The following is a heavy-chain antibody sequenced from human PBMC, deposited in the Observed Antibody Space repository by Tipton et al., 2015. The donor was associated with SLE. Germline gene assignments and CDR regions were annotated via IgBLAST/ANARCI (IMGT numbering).Heavy chain of an antibody. CDR1: GYTFSSFG. J-gene: IGHJ4*02. CDR2: ISAHNGNT. V-gene: IGHV1-18*01. CDR3: AKSGPVSTYLAH. D-gene: IGHD2-15*01. Sequence: QSGAEVKKPGASVKVSCKASGYTFSSFGISWVRQAPGQGLEWMGWISAHNGNTNYAQRLQGRVTMSTDTSTSTAYMELRSLRSDDTAVYYCAKSGPVSTYLAHWGQGTVLTVSS.